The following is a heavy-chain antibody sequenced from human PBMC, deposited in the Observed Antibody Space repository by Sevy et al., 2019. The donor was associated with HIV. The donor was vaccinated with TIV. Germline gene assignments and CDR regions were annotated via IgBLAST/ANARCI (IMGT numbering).Heavy chain of an antibody. CDR2: IRYDGSSK. V-gene: IGHV3-30*02. Sequence: GGSLRLSCVASGFTFSNFGIHWVRQAPGKGLEWVAFIRYDGSSKYYADSVKGRFTISRDNSKNTLYLQMNSLRSGETAVYYCAKDLTERYSTSSGDFDYWGQGSLVTVSS. CDR3: AKDLTERYSTSSGDFDY. CDR1: GFTFSNFG. J-gene: IGHJ4*02. D-gene: IGHD6-6*01.